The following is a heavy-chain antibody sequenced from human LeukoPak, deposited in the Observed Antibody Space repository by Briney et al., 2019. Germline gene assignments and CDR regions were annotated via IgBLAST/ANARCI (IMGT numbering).Heavy chain of an antibody. D-gene: IGHD2-15*01. CDR1: GGSFSGYY. CDR2: INHSGST. CDR3: ARVEYCSGGSCYSYYYYYGMDV. V-gene: IGHV4-34*01. J-gene: IGHJ6*02. Sequence: SETLSLTCAVYGGSFSGYYWSWIRQPPGKGLERIGEINHSGSTNYNPSLKSRVTISVDTSKNQFSLKLSSVTAADTAVYYCARVEYCSGGSCYSYYYYYGMDVWGQGTTVTVSS.